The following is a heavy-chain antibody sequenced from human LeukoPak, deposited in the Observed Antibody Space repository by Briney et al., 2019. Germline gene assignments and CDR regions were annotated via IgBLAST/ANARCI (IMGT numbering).Heavy chain of an antibody. V-gene: IGHV4-34*01. CDR2: INHSGST. Sequence: PSETLSLTCAVYGGSFSGYYWSWLRQPPGEGLEWIGEINHSGSTNYNPSLKRRVTMSVDTSKNQFSLKPSSVTAADTAVYYCASGYSSSYGYWGQGTLVTVSS. CDR3: ASGYSSSYGY. CDR1: GGSFSGYY. J-gene: IGHJ4*02. D-gene: IGHD6-13*01.